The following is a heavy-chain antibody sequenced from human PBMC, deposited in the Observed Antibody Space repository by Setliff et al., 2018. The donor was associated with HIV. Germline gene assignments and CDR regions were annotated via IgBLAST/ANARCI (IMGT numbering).Heavy chain of an antibody. CDR3: ARVMGGYYDSSQYMDV. CDR2: IYYGGST. V-gene: IGHV4-38-2*01. Sequence: SETLSLTCAVSGYSISSGYYWGWIRQTPGKGLEWIGSIYYGGSTYYNPSLKSRVTISVDTSKNQFSLKLSSVTAADTAVYYCARVMGGYYDSSQYMDVWGKGTTVTVSS. J-gene: IGHJ6*03. CDR1: GYSISSGYY. D-gene: IGHD3-22*01.